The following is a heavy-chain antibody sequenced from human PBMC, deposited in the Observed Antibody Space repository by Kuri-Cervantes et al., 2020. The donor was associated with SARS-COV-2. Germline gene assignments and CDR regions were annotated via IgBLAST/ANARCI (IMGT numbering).Heavy chain of an antibody. Sequence: GESLKISCAASGFTFSSYAMSWVRQAPGKGLEWVSAISGSGGSTYYADSVKGRFTISRDNSKNTLYLQMNSLRAEDTAVYYCAKGVRGSADYFDYWGQGTLVTVSS. CDR3: AKGVRGSADYFDY. D-gene: IGHD1-26*01. J-gene: IGHJ4*02. CDR1: GFTFSSYA. CDR2: ISGSGGST. V-gene: IGHV3-23*01.